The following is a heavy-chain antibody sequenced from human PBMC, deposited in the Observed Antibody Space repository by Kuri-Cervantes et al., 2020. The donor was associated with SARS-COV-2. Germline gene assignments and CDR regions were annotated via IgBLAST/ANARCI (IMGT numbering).Heavy chain of an antibody. CDR2: IWYDGTKK. CDR3: AREEGGELGEAFDY. CDR1: GFTFSGYG. Sequence: GESLKISCSASGFTFSGYGMHWVRQAPGKGLEWVAVIWYDGTKKLYADSVEGRFTISRDNSNNTVYLEMNSLRDEDTAVYYCAREEGGELGEAFDYWGQGALVTVSS. J-gene: IGHJ4*02. D-gene: IGHD7-27*01. V-gene: IGHV3-33*01.